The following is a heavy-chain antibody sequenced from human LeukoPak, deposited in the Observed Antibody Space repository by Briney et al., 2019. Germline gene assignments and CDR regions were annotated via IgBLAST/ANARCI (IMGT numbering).Heavy chain of an antibody. J-gene: IGHJ5*02. CDR2: ITHSGST. D-gene: IGHD4-17*01. V-gene: IGHV4-34*01. CDR3: ARAYGAMDWFDP. CDR1: GGSFHAFF. Sequence: SETLSLTCAVDGGSFHAFFWSWLRQPPGKGLEWIGHITHSGSTSYNPSLRSRVSLSVDPSKHQFSLKLSSVTAADTAVYYCARAYGAMDWFDPWGQGTLVTVSP.